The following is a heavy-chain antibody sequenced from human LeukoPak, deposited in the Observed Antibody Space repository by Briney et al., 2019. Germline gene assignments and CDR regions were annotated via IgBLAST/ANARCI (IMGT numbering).Heavy chain of an antibody. V-gene: IGHV1-8*01. J-gene: IGHJ6*02. CDR3: ARVGWEYQLLGAYYYYGMDV. D-gene: IGHD2-2*01. Sequence: GASVKVSCKASGYTFTSYDINGVRQATGQGLEWMGWMNPNSGNTGYAQKFQGRVTMTRNTSISTAYMELSSLRSEDTAVYYCARVGWEYQLLGAYYYYGMDVWGQGTTVTVSS. CDR2: MNPNSGNT. CDR1: GYTFTSYD.